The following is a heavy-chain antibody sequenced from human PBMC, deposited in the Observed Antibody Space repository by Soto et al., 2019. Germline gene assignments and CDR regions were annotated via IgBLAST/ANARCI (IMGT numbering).Heavy chain of an antibody. CDR1: GFTFDYYW. V-gene: IGHV3-74*01. D-gene: IGHD3-10*01. CDR3: ARGARGGFDL. J-gene: IGHJ3*01. Sequence: EVQLVESGGGLVQPGESLRLSCAASGFTFDYYWMHWVRQAPGKGLVWVSRVHSDGTTTTYADSVKGRFTISRDNARKTVSLKMSSLRADDTAIYYCARGARGGFDLWGHGTVVTVSS. CDR2: VHSDGTTT.